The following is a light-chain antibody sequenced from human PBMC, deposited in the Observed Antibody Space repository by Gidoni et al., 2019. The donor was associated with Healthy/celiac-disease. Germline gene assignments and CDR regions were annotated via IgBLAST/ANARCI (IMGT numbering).Light chain of an antibody. V-gene: IGKV1-5*01. CDR3: QQYNSYSGT. CDR1: QSISSW. CDR2: DAS. J-gene: IGKJ1*01. Sequence: DIQRTQSPSTLSASVGDRVTTTCRASQSISSWLAWYQQKLGKAPKLLIYDASSLESGVPSRFSGSGSGTEFTLTISSLQPDDFATYYCQQYNSYSGTFGQGTKVEIK.